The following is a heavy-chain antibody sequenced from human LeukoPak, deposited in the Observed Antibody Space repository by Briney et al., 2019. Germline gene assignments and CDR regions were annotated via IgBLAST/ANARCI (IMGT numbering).Heavy chain of an antibody. CDR2: MSSSGSTV. Sequence: GGSLRLSCAASGFSFSSYEMNWVRQAPGKGLEWVSYMSSSGSTVYYADSVKGRFTFSRDNAKNSLDLQMNSLRAEDTGVYYCARVEHGYMTAPIDYWGQGTLVSVSS. J-gene: IGHJ4*02. CDR1: GFSFSSYE. CDR3: ARVEHGYMTAPIDY. V-gene: IGHV3-48*03. D-gene: IGHD5-24*01.